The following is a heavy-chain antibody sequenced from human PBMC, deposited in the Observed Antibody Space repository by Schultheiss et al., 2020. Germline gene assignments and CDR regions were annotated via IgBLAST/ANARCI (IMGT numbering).Heavy chain of an antibody. V-gene: IGHV3-15*01. CDR1: GFTFSNAW. J-gene: IGHJ5*02. CDR2: IISKTDGGTT. CDR3: ARAPRQQQLQLGGFDP. Sequence: GSLRLSCAASGFTFSNAWMSWVRQAPGKGLEWVGRIISKTDGGTTDYAAPVKGRFTISRDDSKSIAYLQMNSLRAEDTAVYYCARAPRQQQLQLGGFDPWGQGTLVTVSS. D-gene: IGHD6-13*01.